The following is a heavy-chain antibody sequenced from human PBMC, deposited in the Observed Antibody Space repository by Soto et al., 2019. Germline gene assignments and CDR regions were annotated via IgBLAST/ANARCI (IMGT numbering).Heavy chain of an antibody. CDR1: GFTFSSYA. J-gene: IGHJ4*02. Sequence: QVQLVESGGGVVQPGRSLRLSCAASGFTFSSYAMHWVRQAAGKGLEWVAVISYDGSNKYYADSVKGRFTISRDNSKNTLYLQLNSLRAEDTAVYYCAREWGYSYSLDYWGQGTLVTVSS. V-gene: IGHV3-30-3*01. CDR2: ISYDGSNK. CDR3: AREWGYSYSLDY. D-gene: IGHD5-18*01.